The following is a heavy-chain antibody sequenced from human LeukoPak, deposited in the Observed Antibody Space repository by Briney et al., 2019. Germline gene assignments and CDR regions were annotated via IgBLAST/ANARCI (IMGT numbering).Heavy chain of an antibody. Sequence: PGGSLRLSCAASGFTFSSYGMHWIRQPPGKGLEWIGSIYYSGSTYYNPSLESRVTISVDTSKNQFSLKLSSVTAADTAVYYCARHSGYYYARDAFDIWGQGTLVTVSS. J-gene: IGHJ3*02. CDR3: ARHSGYYYARDAFDI. V-gene: IGHV4-39*01. CDR2: IYYSGST. D-gene: IGHD3-22*01. CDR1: GFTFSSYG.